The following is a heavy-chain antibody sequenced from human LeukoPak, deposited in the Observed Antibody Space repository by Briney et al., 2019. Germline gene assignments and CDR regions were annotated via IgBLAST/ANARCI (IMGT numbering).Heavy chain of an antibody. D-gene: IGHD3-16*01. CDR2: ICISGNT. CDR1: GDSMNNYY. CDR3: VRGGVLHTYFAT. V-gene: IGHV4-4*07. Sequence: SETLSLTCSVSGDSMNNYYWTSMRQPAGKGLEWIGRICISGNTMSNPSLQSRVTMALDTSKNHLSLKLRSVTAADTAVYFCVRGGVLHTYFATWGQGTLGSASS. J-gene: IGHJ4*02.